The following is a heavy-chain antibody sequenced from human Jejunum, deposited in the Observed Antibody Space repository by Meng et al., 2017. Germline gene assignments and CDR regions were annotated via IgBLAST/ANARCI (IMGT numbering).Heavy chain of an antibody. J-gene: IGHJ5*02. Sequence: SETLSLTCAVYGGSFSGHFWIWIRQSPGKGLEWIGEIHPSGTTKHNPSLEGRVTISADTSKNQFSLDLSSVTAADTAVYFCARGIAMGWGLYIAPWGQGTLVTVSS. CDR3: ARGIAMGWGLYIAP. CDR2: IHPSGTT. D-gene: IGHD3-3*01. CDR1: GGSFSGHF. V-gene: IGHV4-34*01.